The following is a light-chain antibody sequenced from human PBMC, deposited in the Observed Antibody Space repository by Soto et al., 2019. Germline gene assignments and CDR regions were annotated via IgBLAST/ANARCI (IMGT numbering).Light chain of an antibody. CDR2: YDS. J-gene: IGLJ3*02. V-gene: IGLV3-21*01. CDR1: NIGSKS. Sequence: SYELTQPPSVSVAPGKTASVACGGSNIGSKSVHCYQKKSGQAPVLVMYYDSDRPSGIPERFSDSNSGNTATLTISRVEAGDEADYYCQVWDISSGHVVFGGGTKLTVL. CDR3: QVWDISSGHVV.